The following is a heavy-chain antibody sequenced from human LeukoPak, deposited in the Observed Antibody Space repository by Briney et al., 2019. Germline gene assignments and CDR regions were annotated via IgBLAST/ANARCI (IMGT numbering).Heavy chain of an antibody. CDR1: GDSIRGYY. CDR3: ARHGRITMVRGNYYYYYMDV. D-gene: IGHD3-10*01. J-gene: IGHJ6*03. V-gene: IGHV4-38-2*02. CDR2: VHDSGST. Sequence: SETLSLTCTVSGDSIRGYYWGWMRQPPGKGLEWIGSVHDSGSTYYGSSLKSRVIISLDTSKSQFSLKLSSVTAADTAVYYCARHGRITMVRGNYYYYYMDVWGKGTTVTISS.